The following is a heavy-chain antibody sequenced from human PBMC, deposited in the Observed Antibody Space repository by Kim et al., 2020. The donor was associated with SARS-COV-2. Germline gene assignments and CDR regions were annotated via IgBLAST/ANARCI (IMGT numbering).Heavy chain of an antibody. CDR3: ARGRGDAFDI. J-gene: IGHJ3*02. CDR2: ST. V-gene: IGHV3-66*01. D-gene: IGHD3-16*01. Sequence: STFYADSVQGRFTITRDNSKNTLYLQMSSLRGEDTAVYYCARGRGDAFDIWGQGTMVTVSS.